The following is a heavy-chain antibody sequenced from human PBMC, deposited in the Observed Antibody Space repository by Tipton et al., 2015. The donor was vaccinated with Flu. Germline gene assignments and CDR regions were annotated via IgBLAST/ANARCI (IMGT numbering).Heavy chain of an antibody. D-gene: IGHD1/OR15-1a*01. V-gene: IGHV4-59*01. Sequence: LRLSCTVSGDSINNYYWSWIRQPPGKGLEWLGYIYYTGSTNYSPSLKSRVTISLDTSENQLSLKLNSMTAADTAVYYCARVNRGFFDYWGQGTLATVSS. J-gene: IGHJ4*02. CDR3: ARVNRGFFDY. CDR1: GDSINNYY. CDR2: IYYTGST.